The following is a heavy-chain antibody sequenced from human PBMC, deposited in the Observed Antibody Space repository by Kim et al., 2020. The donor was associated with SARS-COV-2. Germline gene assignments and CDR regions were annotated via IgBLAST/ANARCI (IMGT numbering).Heavy chain of an antibody. V-gene: IGHV3-23*01. D-gene: IGHD3-3*01. Sequence: ADSVKGPFTIPRDNSKNTLYLQMNSLRAGDTAVYYCAKDSDFGSGFYFDYWGQGTLVTVSS. J-gene: IGHJ4*02. CDR3: AKDSDFGSGFYFDY.